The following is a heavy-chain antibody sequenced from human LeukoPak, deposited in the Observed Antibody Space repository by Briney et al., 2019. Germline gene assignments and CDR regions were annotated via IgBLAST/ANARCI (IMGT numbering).Heavy chain of an antibody. CDR1: GYTFTGYY. CDR2: INPNSGGT. Sequence: ASVKVSCKASGYTFTGYYMHWVRQAPGQGLEWMGWINPNSGGTNYAQKFRGRVTMTRDTSISTAYMELSRLRSDDTAVYYCARDLLWFGELYYYYYGMDVWGQGTTVTVSS. D-gene: IGHD3-10*01. V-gene: IGHV1-2*02. J-gene: IGHJ6*02. CDR3: ARDLLWFGELYYYYYGMDV.